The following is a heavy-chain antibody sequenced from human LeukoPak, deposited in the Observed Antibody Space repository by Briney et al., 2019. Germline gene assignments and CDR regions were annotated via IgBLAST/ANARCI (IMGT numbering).Heavy chain of an antibody. Sequence: ASVKVSCKASGHTFTSYGISWVRQAPGQGLEWMGWINTDTGNPTYAQGFTGRFVFSLDTSVSTTYLQISSLKPEDTAVYYCARGIGIGTVLMVHGNMDVWGKGTTVTVSS. J-gene: IGHJ6*03. CDR3: ARGIGIGTVLMVHGNMDV. D-gene: IGHD2-8*01. CDR2: INTDTGNP. V-gene: IGHV7-4-1*02. CDR1: GHTFTSYG.